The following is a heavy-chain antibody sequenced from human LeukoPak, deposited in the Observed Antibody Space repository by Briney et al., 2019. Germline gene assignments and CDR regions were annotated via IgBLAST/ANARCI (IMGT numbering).Heavy chain of an antibody. CDR1: GFTFSSYE. D-gene: IGHD3-22*01. J-gene: IGHJ5*02. CDR2: ISNSGSTI. CDR3: ARGVGDSSGFNWFDP. V-gene: IGHV3-48*03. Sequence: GGSLRLSCAASGFTFSSYEMNWVRQAPGKGLEWVSYISNSGSTIYYADSVKGRFTISRDNSKNTLYLQMNSLRPDDTAVYYCARGVGDSSGFNWFDPWGQGILVTVSS.